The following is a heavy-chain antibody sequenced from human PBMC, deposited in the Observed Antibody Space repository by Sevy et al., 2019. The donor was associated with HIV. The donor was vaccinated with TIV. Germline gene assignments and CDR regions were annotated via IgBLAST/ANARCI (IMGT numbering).Heavy chain of an antibody. CDR2: ISSSGITT. CDR3: ARENAGSHYNIDTFDI. J-gene: IGHJ3*02. V-gene: IGHV3-48*03. CDR1: GFIFSDHE. Sequence: GGSLRLSCAASGFIFSDHEMNWVRQAPGKGLEWISYISSSGITTYYADSVKGRFTISRDNAKNSLYLQMNSLRAEDTAVYYCARENAGSHYNIDTFDIWGHGTMVTVSS. D-gene: IGHD3-10*01.